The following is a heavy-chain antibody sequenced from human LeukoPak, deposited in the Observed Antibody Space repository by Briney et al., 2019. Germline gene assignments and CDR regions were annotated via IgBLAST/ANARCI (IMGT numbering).Heavy chain of an antibody. D-gene: IGHD6-19*01. CDR3: ARNRDSRGWYNWFDP. J-gene: IGHJ5*02. CDR1: GGSISNYY. CDR2: VYYSGST. V-gene: IGHV4-59*01. Sequence: KPSETLSLTCTVSGGSISNYYWTWIRQPPGKGLEWIAYVYYSGSTNYNPSLKSRVTISVDTSKNQFSLKLSSVTAADTAVYYCARNRDSRGWYNWFDPWGQGTLVTVSS.